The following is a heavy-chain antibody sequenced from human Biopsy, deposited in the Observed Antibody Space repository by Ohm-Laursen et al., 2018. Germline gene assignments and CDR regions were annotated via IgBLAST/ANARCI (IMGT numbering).Heavy chain of an antibody. V-gene: IGHV4-61*01. CDR3: ARATNSTGWPYYYLYGMDV. CDR1: GVSINGGRYY. D-gene: IGHD2/OR15-2a*01. CDR2: IYYSGST. J-gene: IGHJ6*02. Sequence: SETLSLTCTVSGVSINGGRYYWSWIRQTPGKGLEWIGYIYYSGSTNYNPSLKSRVTISVDTSKNQFSLRLNSVTAADTAVYYCARATNSTGWPYYYLYGMDVWGQGTTVTVSS.